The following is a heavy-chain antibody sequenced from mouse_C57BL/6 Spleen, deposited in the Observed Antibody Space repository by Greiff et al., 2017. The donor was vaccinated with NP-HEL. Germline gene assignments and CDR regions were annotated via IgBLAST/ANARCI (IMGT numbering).Heavy chain of an antibody. D-gene: IGHD2-3*01. Sequence: VQLQQSGAELVRPGASVKLSCTASGFNIKDDYMHWVKQRPEQGLEWIGWIDPENGDTEYASKFQGKATITADTSSNTAYLQLSSLTSEDTAVYYCTSPTYDGYYAMDYWGQGTSVTVSS. CDR1: GFNIKDDY. CDR2: IDPENGDT. V-gene: IGHV14-4*01. J-gene: IGHJ4*01. CDR3: TSPTYDGYYAMDY.